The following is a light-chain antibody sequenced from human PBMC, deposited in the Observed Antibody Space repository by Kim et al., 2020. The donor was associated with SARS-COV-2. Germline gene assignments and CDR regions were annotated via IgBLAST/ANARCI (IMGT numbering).Light chain of an antibody. CDR2: GKN. Sequence: SSELTQDPAVSVALGQTVRITCQGDSLRSYYASWYQQKPGQAPVLVIYGKNNRPSGIPDRFSGSSSGNTASLNITGAQAEDEADYYCNSRDSSGNHPHVVFGGGTQLTVL. J-gene: IGLJ2*01. CDR1: SLRSYY. V-gene: IGLV3-19*01. CDR3: NSRDSSGNHPHVV.